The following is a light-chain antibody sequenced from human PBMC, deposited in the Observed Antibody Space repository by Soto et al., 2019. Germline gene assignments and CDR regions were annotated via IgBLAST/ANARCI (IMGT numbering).Light chain of an antibody. CDR3: SSYTSSSTVL. CDR2: EVN. Sequence: QSALTQPASVSGSPGQSITISCTGTSSDVGGYKYVSWYQQHPGKAPKLVIYEVNNRPSGVSNRFSGSIGSKSGNTASLTISGLQAEDEADYYCSSYTSSSTVLFGGGTKVTVL. J-gene: IGLJ2*01. V-gene: IGLV2-14*01. CDR1: SSDVGGYKY.